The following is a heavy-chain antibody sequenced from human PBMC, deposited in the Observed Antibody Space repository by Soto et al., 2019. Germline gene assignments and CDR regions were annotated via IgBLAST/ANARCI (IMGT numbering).Heavy chain of an antibody. Sequence: PSESLSLSCTVSGGSISSYYWSWIRQPAGKGLEWIGRIYTSGSTNYNASLMRRVTMSVATSKNQFSPKLSSVTAADTAVYYCARDPMYYYDSSGYYSDYYYYGMDVWGQGTTVTVSS. CDR1: GGSISSYY. D-gene: IGHD3-22*01. CDR3: ARDPMYYYDSSGYYSDYYYYGMDV. CDR2: IYTSGST. V-gene: IGHV4-4*07. J-gene: IGHJ6*02.